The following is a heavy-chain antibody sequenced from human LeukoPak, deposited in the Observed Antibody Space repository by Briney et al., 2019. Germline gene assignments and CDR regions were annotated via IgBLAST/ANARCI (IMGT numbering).Heavy chain of an antibody. CDR2: IYYSGST. D-gene: IGHD2-21*01. CDR1: GGSISSSSYY. V-gene: IGHV4-39*07. Sequence: SETLSLTCTVSGGSISSSSYYWGWIRQPPGKGLEWIGSIYYSGSTYYNPSLKSRVTVSVDTSKNQFSLKLSSVTAADTAVYYCARVGEKVKPRYWGQGTLVTVSS. J-gene: IGHJ4*02. CDR3: ARVGEKVKPRY.